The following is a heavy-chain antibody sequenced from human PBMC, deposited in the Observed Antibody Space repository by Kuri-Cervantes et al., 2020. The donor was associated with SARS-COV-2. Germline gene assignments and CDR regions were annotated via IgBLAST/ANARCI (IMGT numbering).Heavy chain of an antibody. CDR1: SGSISNYY. J-gene: IGHJ3*02. CDR2: TYSGGST. V-gene: IGHV4-4*07. CDR3: ARDLRPKAAAGTRNAFDI. Sequence: SETLSLTCRVSSGSISNYYWNWIRQPAGKGLEWIGRTYSGGSTNYNPSLKSRVTMSLDTSKNQFSLELSSVTAADTAVYYCARDLRPKAAAGTRNAFDIWGQGTMVTVSS. D-gene: IGHD6-13*01.